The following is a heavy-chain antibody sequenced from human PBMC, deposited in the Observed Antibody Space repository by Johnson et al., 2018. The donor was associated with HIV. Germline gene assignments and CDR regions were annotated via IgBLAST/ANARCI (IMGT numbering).Heavy chain of an antibody. J-gene: IGHJ3*02. CDR1: GFTFSSYA. Sequence: VQLVESGGGVVQPGRSLKLSCAASGFTFSSYAMHWVRQAPGKGLEYVSAISSNGGSTYYANSVKGRFTISRDNSKNTLYLQMNSLRTEDTAVYYCARVRGGTGHGAFDIWGQGTMVTVSS. CDR3: ARVRGGTGHGAFDI. CDR2: ISSNGGST. V-gene: IGHV3-64*01.